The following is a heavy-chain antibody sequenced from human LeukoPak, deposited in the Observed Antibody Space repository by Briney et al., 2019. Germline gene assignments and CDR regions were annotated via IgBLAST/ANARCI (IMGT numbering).Heavy chain of an antibody. V-gene: IGHV4-61*02. J-gene: IGHJ4*02. CDR1: GGSISSGSYY. Sequence: PSQTLSLTCTVSGGSISSGSYYWSWIRQPAGKGLEWIGRIYTSGSTNYNPSLKSRVTISVDTSKNQFSLRLSSVTAADTAVYYCARAIEGATSYFDYWGQGTLVTVSS. CDR2: IYTSGST. D-gene: IGHD1-26*01. CDR3: ARAIEGATSYFDY.